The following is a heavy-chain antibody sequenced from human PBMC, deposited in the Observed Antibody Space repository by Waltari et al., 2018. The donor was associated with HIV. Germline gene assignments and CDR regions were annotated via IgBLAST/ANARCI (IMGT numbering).Heavy chain of an antibody. CDR2: IYPTGSN. V-gene: IGHV4-30-2*01. Sequence: QLHLQESGSGVVKPSQTLFVTCAVSGGSINSGGYSWCWLRQTPGQGLEWIGYIYPTGSNFYHPALKGRVAISAARPNNQFSLKLHSVTAADTAVYFCARGAPHDRPQGTWFDPWGQGTQVIVSS. D-gene: IGHD1-1*01. CDR3: ARGAPHDRPQGTWFDP. CDR1: GGSINSGGYS. J-gene: IGHJ5*02.